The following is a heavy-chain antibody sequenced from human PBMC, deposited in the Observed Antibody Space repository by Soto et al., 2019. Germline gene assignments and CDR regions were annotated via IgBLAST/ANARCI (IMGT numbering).Heavy chain of an antibody. D-gene: IGHD3-3*01. Sequence: TLSLTCTVSGGSISSGDYYWSWIRQPPGKGLEWIGYIYYSGSTYYNPSLKSRVTISVDTSKNQFSLRLSSVTAADTAVYYCARGRFLEWLLSGWFDPWGQGTLVTVSS. CDR1: GGSISSGDYY. V-gene: IGHV4-30-4*01. J-gene: IGHJ5*02. CDR3: ARGRFLEWLLSGWFDP. CDR2: IYYSGST.